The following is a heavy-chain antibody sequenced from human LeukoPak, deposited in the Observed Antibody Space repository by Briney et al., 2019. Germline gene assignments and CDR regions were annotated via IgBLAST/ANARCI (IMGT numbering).Heavy chain of an antibody. CDR1: GFTFSDYA. CDR3: ARSVPDYTRFGY. Sequence: AGGSLRLSCAASGFTFSDYAMNWVRQAPGKGLEWVSTFKTKYNQVYYAESVRGRFTISTDNSKNTVYLQMNSLRAEDTALYYCARSVPDYTRFGYWGQGALVTVSS. V-gene: IGHV3-23*05. CDR2: FKTKYNQV. D-gene: IGHD4-11*01. J-gene: IGHJ4*02.